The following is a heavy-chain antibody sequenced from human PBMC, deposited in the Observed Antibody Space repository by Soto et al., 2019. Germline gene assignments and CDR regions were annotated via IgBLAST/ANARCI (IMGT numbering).Heavy chain of an antibody. CDR2: ISGSRGSTT. J-gene: IGHJ4*02. CDR1: GFTFSSYE. V-gene: IGHV3-23*01. CDR3: AQDRGCSGSTCYQAY. Sequence: GGSLRLSCAASGFTFSSYEMSWVRQAPGKGLEWVSSISGSRGSTTYYAGSVKGRFTITRDNSKNTLYLQMNSLRVEDTAVYYCAQDRGCSGSTCYQAYWGPGTLVTVSS. D-gene: IGHD2-2*01.